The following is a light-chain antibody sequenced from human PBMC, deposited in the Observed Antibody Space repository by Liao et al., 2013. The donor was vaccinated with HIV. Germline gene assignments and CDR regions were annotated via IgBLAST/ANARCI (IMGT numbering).Light chain of an antibody. Sequence: SYELTQPPSVSVSPGQTASITCSGDKLGDRFASWYQQKPGQSPVVVISQDIERPPGIPERFSGSNSGNTATLTIRGTQAMDEADYYCQAWDISTHVVFGGGTKLTVL. J-gene: IGLJ2*01. V-gene: IGLV3-1*01. CDR2: QDI. CDR3: QAWDISTHVV. CDR1: KLGDRF.